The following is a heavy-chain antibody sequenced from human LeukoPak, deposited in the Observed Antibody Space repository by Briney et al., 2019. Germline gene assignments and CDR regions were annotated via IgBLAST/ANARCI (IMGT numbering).Heavy chain of an antibody. CDR2: IGSSSSTI. D-gene: IGHD2-15*01. V-gene: IGHV3-48*04. Sequence: GGSLRLSCAASGFTFSSYSMNWVRQAPGKGLEWVSYIGSSSSTIYYADSVKGRFTISRDNAKNSLYLQMNSLRAEDTAVYYCASSHLAYCSGGSCYSGYWGQGTLVTVSS. CDR1: GFTFSSYS. CDR3: ASSHLAYCSGGSCYSGY. J-gene: IGHJ4*02.